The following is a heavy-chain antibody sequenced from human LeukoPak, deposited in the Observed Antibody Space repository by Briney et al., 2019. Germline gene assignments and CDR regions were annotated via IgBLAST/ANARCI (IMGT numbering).Heavy chain of an antibody. CDR3: AKGCTVTIDYFDY. V-gene: IGHV3-23*01. Sequence: GGSLRLSCAASGFTFDDYGTSWIRQGPGKGLEWVSAISGSGGSTYYADSVKGRFTISRDNSKNTLYLQMNSLRAEDTAVYYCAKGCTVTIDYFDYWGQGTLVTVSS. J-gene: IGHJ4*02. D-gene: IGHD4-17*01. CDR1: GFTFDDYG. CDR2: ISGSGGST.